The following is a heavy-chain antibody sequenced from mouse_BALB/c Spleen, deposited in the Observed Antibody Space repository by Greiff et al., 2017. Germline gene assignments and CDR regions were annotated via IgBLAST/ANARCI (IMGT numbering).Heavy chain of an antibody. J-gene: IGHJ3*01. CDR1: GFTFSSYA. D-gene: IGHD2-9*01. CDR3: ARGGSYYGYDGFAY. V-gene: IGHV5-6-5*01. CDR2: ISSGGST. Sequence: EVKLQESGGGLVKPGGSLKLSCAASGFTFSSYAMSWVRQTPEKRLEWVASISSGGSTYYPDSVKGRFTISRDNARNILYLQMSSLRSEDTAMYYCARGGSYYGYDGFAYWGQGTLVTVSA.